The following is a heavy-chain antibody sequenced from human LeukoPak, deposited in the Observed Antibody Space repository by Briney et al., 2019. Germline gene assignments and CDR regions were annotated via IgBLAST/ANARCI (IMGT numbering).Heavy chain of an antibody. CDR3: ARDWLKMRSPYYYDSSGPDY. CDR2: ISSSSSYI. D-gene: IGHD3-22*01. J-gene: IGHJ4*02. Sequence: GSLRLSCAASGFTFSSYSMNWVRQAPGKGLEWVSSISSSSSYIYYADSVKGRFTISRDNAKNSLYLQMNSLRAEDTAVYYCARDWLKMRSPYYYDSSGPDYWGQGTLVTVSS. CDR1: GFTFSSYS. V-gene: IGHV3-21*01.